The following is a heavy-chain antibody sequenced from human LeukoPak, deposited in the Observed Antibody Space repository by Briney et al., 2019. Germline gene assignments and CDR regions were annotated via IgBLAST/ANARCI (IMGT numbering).Heavy chain of an antibody. CDR2: IYHSGST. D-gene: IGHD6-19*01. V-gene: IGHV4-38-2*02. J-gene: IGHJ4*02. Sequence: PSETLSLTCTVSGYSISSGYYWGWIRQPPGKGLEWIGSIYHSGSTYYNPFLKSRVTISVDTSKNQFSLKLSSVTAADTAVYYCASGIAVAGTPVDYWGQGTLVTVSS. CDR1: GYSISSGYY. CDR3: ASGIAVAGTPVDY.